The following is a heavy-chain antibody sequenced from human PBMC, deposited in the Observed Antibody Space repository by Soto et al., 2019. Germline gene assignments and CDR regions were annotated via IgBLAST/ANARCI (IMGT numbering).Heavy chain of an antibody. Sequence: PSETLSLTCAVYGGSFSGYYWSWIRQPPGKGLEWIGEINHSGSTNYNPSLKSRVTISVDTSKNQFSLKLSSVTAADTAVYYCARGVATIIFYYYHYGMDVWGQGTTVTVSS. CDR2: INHSGST. D-gene: IGHD5-12*01. CDR3: ARGVATIIFYYYHYGMDV. V-gene: IGHV4-34*01. CDR1: GGSFSGYY. J-gene: IGHJ6*02.